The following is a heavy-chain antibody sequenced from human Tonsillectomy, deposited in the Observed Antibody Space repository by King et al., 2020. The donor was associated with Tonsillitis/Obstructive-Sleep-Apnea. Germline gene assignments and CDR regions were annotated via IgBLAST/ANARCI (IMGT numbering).Heavy chain of an antibody. CDR3: ARGLFTAPYYYYYYYMDV. CDR2: IWYDGSNK. D-gene: IGHD3-10*01. V-gene: IGHV3-33*01. Sequence: VQLVESGGGVVQPGRSLRLSCAASGFTFSSYGMHWVRQAPGKGLEWVAVIWYDGSNKYYADSVKGRFTISRDNSKNTLYLQMNSLRAEDTAVYYCARGLFTAPYYYYYYYMDVWGKGTTVTVSS. J-gene: IGHJ6*03. CDR1: GFTFSSYG.